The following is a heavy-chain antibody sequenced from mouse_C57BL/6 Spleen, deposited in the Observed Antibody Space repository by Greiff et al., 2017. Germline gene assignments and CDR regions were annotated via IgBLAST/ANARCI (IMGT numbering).Heavy chain of an antibody. CDR2: ISSGGSNT. J-gene: IGHJ2*01. Sequence: EVQLVESGGDLVKPGGSLKLSCAASGSTFSSYGMSWVRQTPDKKLEWVATISSGGSNTYYPDNVKGRFTISRDNAKNTLFLQMSSLKSEDTAMYYCARHKDGYLDYWGQGTTLTVSS. CDR3: ARHKDGYLDY. D-gene: IGHD2-3*01. V-gene: IGHV5-6*01. CDR1: GSTFSSYG.